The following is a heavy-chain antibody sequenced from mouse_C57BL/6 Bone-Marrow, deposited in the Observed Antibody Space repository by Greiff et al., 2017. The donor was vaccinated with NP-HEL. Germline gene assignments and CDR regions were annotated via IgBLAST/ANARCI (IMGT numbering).Heavy chain of an antibody. V-gene: IGHV1-69*01. Sequence: QVQLQQPGAELVMPGASVKLSCKASGYTFTSYWMHWVKQRPGQGLEWIGEIDPSDSYTNYNQKFKGKYTLTVDKSSSTAYMQLSSLTSEDSAVYYCARGLLLHFDYWGQGTTLTVSS. J-gene: IGHJ2*01. CDR1: GYTFTSYW. D-gene: IGHD1-1*01. CDR3: ARGLLLHFDY. CDR2: IDPSDSYT.